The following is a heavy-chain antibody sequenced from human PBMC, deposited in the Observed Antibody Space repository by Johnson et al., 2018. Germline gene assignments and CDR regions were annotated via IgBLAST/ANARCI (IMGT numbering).Heavy chain of an antibody. V-gene: IGHV3-11*04. CDR3: SRVDGNYVIYYYYYYMHG. Sequence: QVQLVQSGGGLVKPGGSLRLSCAASGFTFSDYYMSWIRQAPGKGLEWVSYISSSGSTIYYADSVKGRFTISRDNAKNSLYLQMNSLRAEDTAVYYCSRVDGNYVIYYYYYYMHGWGKGAAVTVSS. J-gene: IGHJ6*03. CDR1: GFTFSDYY. CDR2: ISSSGSTI. D-gene: IGHD4-17*01.